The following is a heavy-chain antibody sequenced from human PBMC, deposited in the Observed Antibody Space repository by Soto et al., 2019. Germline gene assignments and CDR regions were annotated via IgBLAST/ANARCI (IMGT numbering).Heavy chain of an antibody. Sequence: QVQLVESGGGVVQPGRSLRLSCAASGFTFSNYGMHWVRQAPGKGLEWVTTISSDGNDKYYADSVKGRFTISRDNSQNTLDLPMNGLRAADTAVYYCAKGSLSATQFLNHWGQGTLVTVSS. CDR2: ISSDGNDK. J-gene: IGHJ5*02. D-gene: IGHD1-26*01. CDR3: AKGSLSATQFLNH. V-gene: IGHV3-30*18. CDR1: GFTFSNYG.